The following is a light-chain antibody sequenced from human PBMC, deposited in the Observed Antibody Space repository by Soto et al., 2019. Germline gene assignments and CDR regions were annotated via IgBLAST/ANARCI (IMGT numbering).Light chain of an antibody. J-gene: IGKJ1*01. Sequence: EIVLTQSPGTLSSSPGERATLSCRASQSVTSSSLGWYQQKPGQAPRLLMHSVSSRATGIPDRFSGSGSGTHFTLNISRLEPEDFAVYYSHQYGSSPWTFGQGTKVELK. CDR2: SVS. CDR3: HQYGSSPWT. CDR1: QSVTSSS. V-gene: IGKV3-20*01.